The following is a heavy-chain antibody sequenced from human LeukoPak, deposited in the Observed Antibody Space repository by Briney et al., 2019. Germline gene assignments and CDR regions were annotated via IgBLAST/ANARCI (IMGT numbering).Heavy chain of an antibody. J-gene: IGHJ1*01. D-gene: IGHD6-13*01. CDR2: IYYSGST. CDR1: GGSISSSSHY. V-gene: IGHV4-39*01. Sequence: KPSETLSLTCTVSGGSISSSSHYWGWIRQPPGKGLEWIGSIYYSGSTYYNPSLKSRVTISVATSKNQFSLKLSSVTAADTAVYYCARLVAAADHAEYFQHWGQGTLVTVSS. CDR3: ARLVAAADHAEYFQH.